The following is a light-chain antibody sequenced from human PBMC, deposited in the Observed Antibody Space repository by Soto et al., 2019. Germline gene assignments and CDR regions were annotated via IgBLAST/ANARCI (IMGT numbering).Light chain of an antibody. CDR3: SSYTNRNTLV. V-gene: IGLV2-14*03. CDR1: SSDVGGYNF. CDR2: DVT. J-gene: IGLJ2*01. Sequence: QSALTQPASVPGSPGQSITISCTGTSSDVGGYNFVSWYQQHPGKAPKLMIYDVTNRPSGVSNRFSGSKSGNTASLTISGLQAEDEADYYCSSYTNRNTLVFGGGTKVTVL.